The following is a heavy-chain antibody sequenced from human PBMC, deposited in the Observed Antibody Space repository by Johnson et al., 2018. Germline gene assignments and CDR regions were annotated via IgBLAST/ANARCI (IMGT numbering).Heavy chain of an antibody. V-gene: IGHV5-51*03. Sequence: VQLVESGAEVKKPGESLKISCKGSGYSFTSYWIGWVRQMPGKGLEWMGIIYPGDSDTRYSPSFQGQVTISADMSISTAYLQGSSLKASDTAMYYCARPARYYDSSGYLDAFDIWGQVTSVTVSS. J-gene: IGHJ3*02. CDR1: GYSFTSYW. CDR3: ARPARYYDSSGYLDAFDI. CDR2: IYPGDSDT. D-gene: IGHD3-22*01.